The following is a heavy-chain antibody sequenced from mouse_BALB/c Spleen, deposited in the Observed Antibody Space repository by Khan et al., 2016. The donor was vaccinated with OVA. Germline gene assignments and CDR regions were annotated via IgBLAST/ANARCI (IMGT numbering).Heavy chain of an antibody. CDR2: INPSNGYT. J-gene: IGHJ3*01. D-gene: IGHD2-14*01. V-gene: IGHV1-4*01. Sequence: QVQLQQSGAELARPGASVKMSCKASGYTFTSYTIHWIKKRPGQGLAWIGYINPSNGYTNYNQKFKDTATLTTDKSSTTAYLQLSSLTSDDSAVYNCVRDGAYHRNDGWFAYWGQGTLVTVSA. CDR1: GYTFTSYT. CDR3: VRDGAYHRNDGWFAY.